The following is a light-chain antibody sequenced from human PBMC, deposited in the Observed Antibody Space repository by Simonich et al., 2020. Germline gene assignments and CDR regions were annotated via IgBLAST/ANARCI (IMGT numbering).Light chain of an antibody. V-gene: IGLV3-25*03. CDR3: QSADSSGTYV. CDR2: KDS. J-gene: IGLJ1*01. CDR1: NIGSKS. Sequence: SYVLTQPPSVSVAPGKTARITCGGNNIGSKSVHWYQQKPGQAPVLGIYKDSERPSGIPERFSGSSSGTTVTLTISGVQAEDEADYYCQSADSSGTYVFGTGTKVTVL.